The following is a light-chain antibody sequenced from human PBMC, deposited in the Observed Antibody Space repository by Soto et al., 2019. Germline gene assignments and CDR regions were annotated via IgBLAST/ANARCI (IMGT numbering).Light chain of an antibody. Sequence: DIQMTQSPSTLSASVGDRVTITCRASQSISSWLAWYQQKPGKAHKLLIYKASTLESGVPSRFSGSGSGTEFTLTITSLQPDDFATDDCQQSFTFGPGTKVDIK. J-gene: IGKJ3*01. CDR1: QSISSW. V-gene: IGKV1-5*03. CDR3: QQSFT. CDR2: KAS.